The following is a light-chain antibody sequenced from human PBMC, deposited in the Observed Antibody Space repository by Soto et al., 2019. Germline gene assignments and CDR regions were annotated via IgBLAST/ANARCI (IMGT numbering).Light chain of an antibody. Sequence: EIALTQSPATLSLSPGERATLSCRASQSISSYLGWYQQKPGQAPRLLIYDGSIRATGIPARFSGSGSGTDFTLTISSLEPEDFATYYCQQYETFSGTFGPGTKVEI. CDR1: QSISSY. V-gene: IGKV3-11*01. J-gene: IGKJ1*01. CDR2: DGS. CDR3: QQYETFSGT.